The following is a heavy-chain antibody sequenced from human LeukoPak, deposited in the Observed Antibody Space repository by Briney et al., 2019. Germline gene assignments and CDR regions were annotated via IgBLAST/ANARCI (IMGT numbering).Heavy chain of an antibody. CDR3: TRDLDYGDYEYYFDY. CDR2: IRSKAYGGTT. J-gene: IGHJ4*02. V-gene: IGHV3-49*03. D-gene: IGHD4-17*01. CDR1: GFTFGDYA. Sequence: GGSLRLSCTASGFTFGDYAMSWFRQAPGKGLEWVGFIRSKAYGGTTEYAASVKGRFTISRDDSKSIAYLQMNSLKTEDTAMYYCTRDLDYGDYEYYFDYWGQGTLVTVSS.